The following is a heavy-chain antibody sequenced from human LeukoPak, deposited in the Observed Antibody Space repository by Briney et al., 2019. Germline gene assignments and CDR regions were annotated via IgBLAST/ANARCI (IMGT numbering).Heavy chain of an antibody. CDR2: IYPGDSDT. Sequence: GESLKISCKGSGYSFSGYWIGWVRQMPGKGLEWMGIIYPGDSDTRYSPSFQGQVTISADKSISTAYLQWSILKASDTAMYYCARRDGYDSTTFDYWGQGTLVTVSS. J-gene: IGHJ4*02. D-gene: IGHD5-24*01. V-gene: IGHV5-51*01. CDR3: ARRDGYDSTTFDY. CDR1: GYSFSGYW.